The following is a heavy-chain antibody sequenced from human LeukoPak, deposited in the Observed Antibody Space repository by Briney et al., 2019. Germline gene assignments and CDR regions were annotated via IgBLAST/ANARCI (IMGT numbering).Heavy chain of an antibody. D-gene: IGHD5-24*01. J-gene: IGHJ4*02. CDR1: GGSISSSSYY. Sequence: SETLSLTCTVSGGSISSSSYYWGWIRQPPGKGLEWIGSNSGSTYYNPSLKSRVTISVDASKNQFSLKLSSVTAADTAVYYCARVEMATIPDYWGQGTLVTVSS. CDR2: NSGST. CDR3: ARVEMATIPDY. V-gene: IGHV4-39*01.